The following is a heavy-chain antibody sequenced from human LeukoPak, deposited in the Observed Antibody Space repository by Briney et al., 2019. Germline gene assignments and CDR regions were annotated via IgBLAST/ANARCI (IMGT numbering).Heavy chain of an antibody. CDR2: ISAGGGST. J-gene: IGHJ4*02. Sequence: PGGSLRLSCAASGLNFSDYSMTWVRQAPGKGLFWVSGISAGGGSTYYADSVKGRFTISRDNSRNTLYLQMNSLRVEDTAVYYCAKDTAGPEYWGQGTLVTVSS. V-gene: IGHV3-23*01. CDR1: GLNFSDYS. CDR3: AKDTAGPEY. D-gene: IGHD6-13*01.